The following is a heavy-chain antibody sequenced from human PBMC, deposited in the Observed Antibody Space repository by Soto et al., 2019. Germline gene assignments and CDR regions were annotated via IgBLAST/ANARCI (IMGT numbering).Heavy chain of an antibody. CDR3: SRRAPEGFDP. J-gene: IGHJ5*02. CDR2: INSSGST. V-gene: IGHV4-39*01. CDR1: GGSFGSSAYY. Sequence: SETLSLTCTVSGGSFGSSAYYWGWIRRAPGKGLEWIGSINSSGSTFSNPSLRSRVTLSVDTSKNQFSLKLTSVTAADTAPYYCSRRAPEGFDPWGQGTLVTVSS.